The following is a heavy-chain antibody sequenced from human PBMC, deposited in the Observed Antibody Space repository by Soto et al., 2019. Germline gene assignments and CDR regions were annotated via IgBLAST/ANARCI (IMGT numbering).Heavy chain of an antibody. V-gene: IGHV4-4*07. CDR1: GGAISGYY. D-gene: IGHD3-3*01. CDR2: IYSSGGT. J-gene: IGHJ5*02. CDR3: ARGQRFSDSFDP. Sequence: PSETLSLTCTVSGGAISGYYWTWVRQPAGKGLEWIGRIYSSGGTKYNPPLKSRVDMSLDMSKNQFSLRLSPVTAADTAVYYCARGQRFSDSFDPWGQGTLVTVSS.